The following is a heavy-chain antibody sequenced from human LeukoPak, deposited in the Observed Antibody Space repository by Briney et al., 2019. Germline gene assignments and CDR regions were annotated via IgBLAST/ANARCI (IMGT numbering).Heavy chain of an antibody. Sequence: PSETLSLTCTVSGGSISSYYWSWIRQPAGEGLEWIGRIYTSGSTNYNPSLKSRVTMSVDTSKNQFSLKLSSVTAADTAVYYCARVIRGYSYGPFDYWGQGTLVTVSS. CDR1: GGSISSYY. CDR3: ARVIRGYSYGPFDY. V-gene: IGHV4-4*07. J-gene: IGHJ4*02. CDR2: IYTSGST. D-gene: IGHD5-18*01.